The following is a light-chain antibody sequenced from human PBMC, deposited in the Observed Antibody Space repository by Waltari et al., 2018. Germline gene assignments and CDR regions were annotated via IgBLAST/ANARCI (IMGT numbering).Light chain of an antibody. CDR3: LQDYEYPLT. J-gene: IGKJ4*01. CDR1: LGIRND. Sequence: AIQMTQSPSSLSASVGDRFTITCRASLGIRNDLGWYQQKPGKAPKLLIYAASSLQSGVPSRFSGSGSGTDFTLTISSLQPEDFATYYCLQDYEYPLTFGGGTKVDVK. V-gene: IGKV1-6*01. CDR2: AAS.